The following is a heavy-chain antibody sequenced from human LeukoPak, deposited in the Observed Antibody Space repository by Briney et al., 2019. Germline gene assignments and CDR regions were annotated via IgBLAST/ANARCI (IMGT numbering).Heavy chain of an antibody. D-gene: IGHD4-23*01. CDR3: AREELPTVGFDY. V-gene: IGHV4-59*01. Sequence: SATLSLTCNASGGSISSYYWSWIRQPPGQGLEWIGYIYYSGSTNYNPSHKSRVTISVDTSKIQCSLKLSSVAAADTAVYYCAREELPTVGFDYWGQGTLVTVSS. J-gene: IGHJ4*02. CDR1: GGSISSYY. CDR2: IYYSGST.